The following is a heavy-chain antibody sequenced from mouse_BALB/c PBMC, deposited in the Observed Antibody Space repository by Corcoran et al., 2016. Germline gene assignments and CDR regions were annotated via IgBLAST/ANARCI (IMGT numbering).Heavy chain of an antibody. Sequence: EVQLQQSGPELVKPGASVKISCKASGYSFTGYYMHWVKQSHVKSLEWIGRINPYNGATSYNQNFKDKASLTVDKSSSTAYMELHSLTSEDSAVYYCARNGYVGFFDYWGQGTTLTVSS. V-gene: IGHV1-26*01. D-gene: IGHD2-2*01. CDR1: GYSFTGYY. J-gene: IGHJ2*01. CDR3: ARNGYVGFFDY. CDR2: INPYNGAT.